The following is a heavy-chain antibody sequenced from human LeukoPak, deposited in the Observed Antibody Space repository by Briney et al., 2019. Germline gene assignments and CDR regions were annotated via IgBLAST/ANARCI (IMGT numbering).Heavy chain of an antibody. J-gene: IGHJ4*02. CDR1: GFTFSNAW. CDR2: IHYSGSDK. Sequence: GGSLRLSCAASGFTFSNAWMSWVRQAPGKGLEWVSFIHYSGSDKYYADSVKGRFTISRDNPKNTLYLQMNSLRAEDTAIYYCAKDLDSGRVFDYWGQGTLVTVSS. D-gene: IGHD1-26*01. V-gene: IGHV3-30*02. CDR3: AKDLDSGRVFDY.